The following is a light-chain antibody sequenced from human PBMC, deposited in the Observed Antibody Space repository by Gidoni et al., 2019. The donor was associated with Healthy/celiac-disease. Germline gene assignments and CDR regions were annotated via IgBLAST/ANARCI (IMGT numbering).Light chain of an antibody. CDR1: KLGDKY. J-gene: IGLJ1*01. V-gene: IGLV3-1*01. CDR2: QDS. Sequence: SYERTQPPSVSVSPGQTASITCSGDKLGDKYACWYQQKPGQAPVLVIYQDSKRPSGIPERFSGSNSGNTATLTISGTQAMDEADYYCQAWDSSRVFGTGTKVTVL. CDR3: QAWDSSRV.